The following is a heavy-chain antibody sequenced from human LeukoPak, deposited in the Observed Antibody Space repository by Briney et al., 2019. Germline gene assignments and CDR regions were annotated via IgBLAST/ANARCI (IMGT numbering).Heavy chain of an antibody. CDR1: GFTVSIEW. Sequence: GGSLRLSCAASGFTVSIEWRSWLRQAPGKGLEWVASINQDGGVKHYVDSVKGQFTISRDNAKNSLYLQMNSLRAEDSAVYYCARWISESGMYWLDYWGPGTLVTVSS. CDR2: INQDGGVK. V-gene: IGHV3-7*01. D-gene: IGHD2-8*02. CDR3: ARWISESGMYWLDY. J-gene: IGHJ4*02.